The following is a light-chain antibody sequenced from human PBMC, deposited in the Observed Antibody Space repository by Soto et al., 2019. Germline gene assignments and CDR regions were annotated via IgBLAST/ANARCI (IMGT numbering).Light chain of an antibody. Sequence: QSVLTQPPSVSGAPGQRVTISCTGSSANIGAAYNVDWYQQLPGTAPKLLIYRNNQRPSGVPERFSGSKSGTSASLAISGLRSEDEADYYCAAWDDSLSGRVFGGGTKLTVL. V-gene: IGLV1-40*01. J-gene: IGLJ3*02. CDR1: SANIGAAYN. CDR3: AAWDDSLSGRV. CDR2: RNN.